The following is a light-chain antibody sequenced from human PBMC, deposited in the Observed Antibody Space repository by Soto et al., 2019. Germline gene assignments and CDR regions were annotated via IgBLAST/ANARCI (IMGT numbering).Light chain of an antibody. CDR3: QSYDSSLSVL. Sequence: QIVLTQPPSVSVAPGQRVTISCTGSSSNIGAGYDVHWYQQLPGTAPKLLIYGNSNRPSGVPDRFSGAKSGTSAYLAITGLQADDEADYYCQSYDSSLSVLFGGGTQLTVL. J-gene: IGLJ2*01. V-gene: IGLV1-40*01. CDR1: SSNIGAGYD. CDR2: GNS.